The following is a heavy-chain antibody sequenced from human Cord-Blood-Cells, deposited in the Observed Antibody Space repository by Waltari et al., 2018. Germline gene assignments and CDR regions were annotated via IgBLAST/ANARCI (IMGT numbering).Heavy chain of an antibody. V-gene: IGHV1-69*01. D-gene: IGHD6-13*01. CDR1: SGPSCTDD. Sequence: QVQLVPSAAEVKKTGSPVQVSCTASSGPSCTDDISWLRQAAGQGLEWMGGIIPIFGTANYAQKFQGRVTITADESTSTAYMELSSLRSEDTAVYYCARGPAPYSSSWYEANWFDPWGQGTLVTVSS. CDR3: ARGPAPYSSSWYEANWFDP. CDR2: IIPIFGTA. J-gene: IGHJ5*02.